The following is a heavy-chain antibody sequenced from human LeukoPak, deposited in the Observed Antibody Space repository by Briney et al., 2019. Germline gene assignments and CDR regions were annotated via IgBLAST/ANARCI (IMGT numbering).Heavy chain of an antibody. D-gene: IGHD2-21*01. Sequence: SGPTLVKPTQTLTLTCTFSGFSLNTHRVGVGWIRQPPGKALEGLALIYWDDDKRYSPSLRTRLTITKEISKNQVVLTMTNMASVDTGTYFCVRISRSFVVASDWFFDLWGRGTLVTVPS. J-gene: IGHJ2*01. CDR3: VRISRSFVVASDWFFDL. CDR1: GFSLNTHRVG. CDR2: IYWDDDK. V-gene: IGHV2-5*04.